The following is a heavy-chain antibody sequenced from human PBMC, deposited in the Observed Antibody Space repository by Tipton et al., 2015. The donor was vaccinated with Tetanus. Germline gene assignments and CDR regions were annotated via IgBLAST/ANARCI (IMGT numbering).Heavy chain of an antibody. CDR1: GGSIRSSNW. Sequence: GLVKPSGTLSLTCAVSGGSIRSSNWWSWVRQTPGKGLEWIGEIYHSGTTNYNPSLKSRVTMSVDNSKNQFSLKLNSVTAADTAVYYCGRGWGSSWYYFDYWGQGILVTVSS. CDR3: GRGWGSSWYYFDY. V-gene: IGHV4-4*02. CDR2: IYHSGTT. J-gene: IGHJ4*02. D-gene: IGHD6-13*01.